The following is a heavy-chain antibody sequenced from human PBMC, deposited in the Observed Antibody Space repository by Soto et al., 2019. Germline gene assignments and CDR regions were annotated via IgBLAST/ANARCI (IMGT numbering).Heavy chain of an antibody. CDR1: GFTFSNAW. CDR3: TTAPPVVPAAPWFDP. D-gene: IGHD2-2*01. CDR2: IKSKTDGGTT. Sequence: GGSLRLSCAASGFTFSNAWMSWVRQAPGKGLERVDRIKSKTDGGTTDYAAPVKGRFTISRDDSKNTLYLQMNSLKTEDTAVYYCTTAPPVVPAAPWFDPWGQGTLVTVSS. V-gene: IGHV3-15*01. J-gene: IGHJ5*02.